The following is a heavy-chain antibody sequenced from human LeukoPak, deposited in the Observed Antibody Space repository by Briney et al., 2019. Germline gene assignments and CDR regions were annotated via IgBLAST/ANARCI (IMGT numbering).Heavy chain of an antibody. CDR1: GGTFSSYV. V-gene: IGHV1-69*05. CDR3: AREGEYQLLHNWFDP. D-gene: IGHD2-2*01. CDR2: IIPIFGTG. J-gene: IGHJ5*02. Sequence: ASVKVSCKASGGTFSSYVINWVRQAPGQGLEWLGGIIPIFGTGNYAQKFQGRVSITTDESTRTVYMELRSLRSEDTAVYYCAREGEYQLLHNWFDPWGQGTLVTVSS.